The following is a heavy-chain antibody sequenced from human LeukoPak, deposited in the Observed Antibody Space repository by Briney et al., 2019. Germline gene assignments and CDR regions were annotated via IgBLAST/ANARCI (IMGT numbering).Heavy chain of an antibody. CDR2: IRYDGSNK. CDR3: ARAQSYDVWSGYYIAY. Sequence: PGGSLRLSCAASGFTFSSYGMHWVRQAPGKGLEWVAFIRYDGSNKYYADSVKGRFTISRDNSKNTLYLQMNSLRAEDTAVYYCARAQSYDVWSGYYIAYWGQGTLVTVSS. V-gene: IGHV3-30*02. CDR1: GFTFSSYG. D-gene: IGHD3-3*01. J-gene: IGHJ4*02.